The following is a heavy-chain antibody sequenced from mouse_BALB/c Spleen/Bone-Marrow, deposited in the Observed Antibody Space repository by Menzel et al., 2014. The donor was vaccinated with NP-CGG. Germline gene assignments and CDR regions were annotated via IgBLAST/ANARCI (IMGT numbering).Heavy chain of an antibody. V-gene: IGHV1-20*02. CDR1: GYSFTGYF. D-gene: IGHD1-1*01. J-gene: IGHJ1*01. CDR2: INPYNGDS. CDR3: ARVTTDWYFDV. Sequence: EVKLVESGPELVKPGASVKISCKASGYSFTGYFMNWVIQSHGKSLEWIGRINPYNGDSFYNQKFKGKATLTVDKSSSTARMELRSLASEDSAVYYCARVTTDWYFDVWGAGTTVTVSS.